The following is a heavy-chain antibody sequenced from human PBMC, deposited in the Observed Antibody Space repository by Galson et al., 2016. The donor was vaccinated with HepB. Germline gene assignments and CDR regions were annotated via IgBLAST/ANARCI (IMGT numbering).Heavy chain of an antibody. CDR2: IGGNGAST. V-gene: IGHV3-23*01. D-gene: IGHD3-10*01. J-gene: IGHJ3*02. CDR1: GFTFSSYG. Sequence: SLRLSCAVSGFTFSSYGMSWVRQAPGKGLQWVSGIGGNGASTYYSDSAKGRFRISRDFSKNTLYLQMNSLRAEYTAVYYCAKENAIERIRMVRGSIWQPFDIWGHGTKVTVFS. CDR3: AKENAIERIRMVRGSIWQPFDI.